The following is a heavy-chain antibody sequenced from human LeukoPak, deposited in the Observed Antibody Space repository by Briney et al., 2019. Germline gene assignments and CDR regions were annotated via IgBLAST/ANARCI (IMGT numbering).Heavy chain of an antibody. CDR1: GGSFSGYY. D-gene: IGHD3-22*01. CDR2: INHSGST. Sequence: SETLSLTCAVYGGSFSGYYWSWIRQPPGKGLEWIGEINHSGSTNYNPSLKSRVTISVDTSKNQFSLKLSSVTATDTAVYYCTRPYYYDSSGSPDYWGQGTLVTVSS. V-gene: IGHV4-34*01. J-gene: IGHJ4*02. CDR3: TRPYYYDSSGSPDY.